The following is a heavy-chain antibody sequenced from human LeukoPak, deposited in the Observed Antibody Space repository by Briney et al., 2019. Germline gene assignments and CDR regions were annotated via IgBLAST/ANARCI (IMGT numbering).Heavy chain of an antibody. CDR3: ATYTQVLLPIDT. V-gene: IGHV3-23*01. Sequence: GGSLRLSCAASGFTFSTFAMIWVRQPPGKGLEWVSSIFPSGGEIHYADSVRGRFTISRDNAKSTLCLQMNSLRAEDRAIYYCATYTQVLLPIDTSGQGTPVTVSA. D-gene: IGHD2-8*02. J-gene: IGHJ5*02. CDR1: GFTFSTFA. CDR2: IFPSGGEI.